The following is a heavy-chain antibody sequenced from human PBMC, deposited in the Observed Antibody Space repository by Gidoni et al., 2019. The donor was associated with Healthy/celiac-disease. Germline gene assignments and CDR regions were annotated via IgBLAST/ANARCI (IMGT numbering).Heavy chain of an antibody. J-gene: IGHJ3*02. D-gene: IGHD3-10*01. Sequence: QVQLVQSGAEVKKPGASVKVSCKASGYTFTSYAMHWVRQAPGQRLEWMGWINAGNGNTKYSQKFQGRVTITRDTSASTAYMELSSLRSEDTAVYYCASHQPYYYGSGSDAFDIWGQGTMVTVSS. CDR2: INAGNGNT. CDR3: ASHQPYYYGSGSDAFDI. V-gene: IGHV1-3*01. CDR1: GYTFTSYA.